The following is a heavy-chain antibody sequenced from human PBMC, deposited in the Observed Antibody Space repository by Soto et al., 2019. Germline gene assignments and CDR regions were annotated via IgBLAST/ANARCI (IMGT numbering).Heavy chain of an antibody. CDR3: NRPRAESSINWFDP. CDR1: GFTFSGSP. CDR2: IRSKANSYAT. D-gene: IGHD6-13*01. J-gene: IGHJ5*02. V-gene: IGHV3-73*01. Sequence: PGGSLRLSFAASGFTFSGSPMHWFRQASGKGLEWLGRIRSKANSYATTYAASVKGRFTISRDDSKSTVYLQMNSLKTEDTAVYYCNRPRAESSINWFDPWGEG.